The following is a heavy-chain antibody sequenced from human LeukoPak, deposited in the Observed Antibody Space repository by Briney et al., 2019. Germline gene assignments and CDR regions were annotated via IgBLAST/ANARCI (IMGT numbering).Heavy chain of an antibody. CDR2: ISSSGSTI. CDR1: GFTFSSYE. V-gene: IGHV3-48*03. J-gene: IGHJ4*02. Sequence: GGSLRLSCAASGFTFSSYEMNWVRQAPGKGLEWVSYISSSGSTIYYADSVKGRFTISRDNAKNSLYLQMNSLRAEDTAVYYCAREQYYYDSSGCVDYWGQGTLVTVSS. D-gene: IGHD3-22*01. CDR3: AREQYYYDSSGCVDY.